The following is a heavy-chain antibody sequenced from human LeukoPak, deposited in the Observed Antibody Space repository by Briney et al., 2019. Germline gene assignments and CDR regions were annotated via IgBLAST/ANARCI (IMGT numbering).Heavy chain of an antibody. Sequence: PSQTLSLTCTVSGGSISSGGYYWSWIRQHPGKGLEWIGYIYYSGSTYYNPSLKSRVTISVDTSKNRFSLKLNSVTAADTAVYYCARVYSSSPPGAFDIWGQGTMVTVSS. D-gene: IGHD6-13*01. CDR3: ARVYSSSPPGAFDI. V-gene: IGHV4-31*03. J-gene: IGHJ3*02. CDR2: IYYSGST. CDR1: GGSISSGGYY.